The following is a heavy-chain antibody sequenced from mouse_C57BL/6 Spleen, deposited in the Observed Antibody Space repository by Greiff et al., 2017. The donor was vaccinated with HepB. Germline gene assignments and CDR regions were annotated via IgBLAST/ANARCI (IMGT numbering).Heavy chain of an antibody. D-gene: IGHD1-1*01. V-gene: IGHV6-3*01. Sequence: EVMLVESGGGLVQPGGSMKLSCVASGFTFSNYWMNWVRQSPEKGLEWVAQIRLKYGNYATHYAVSVKGRFTISRDASKSSVYLQMNNSRAEDTDIYYCRGGNGYYAMDYWGQGTSVTVSS. CDR3: RGGNGYYAMDY. CDR1: GFTFSNYW. J-gene: IGHJ4*01. CDR2: IRLKYGNYAT.